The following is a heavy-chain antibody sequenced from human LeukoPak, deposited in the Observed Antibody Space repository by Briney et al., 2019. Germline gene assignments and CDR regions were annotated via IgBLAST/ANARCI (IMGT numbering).Heavy chain of an antibody. CDR3: ARDSSSWYVPGRWFDP. CDR2: INPNSGGT. V-gene: IGHV1-2*02. CDR1: GYTFTGYY. D-gene: IGHD6-13*01. Sequence: ASVKVSCKASGYTFTGYYMHWVRQAPGQGLEWMGWINPNSGGTNYAQKFQGRVTMTRDTSISTAYMELSRLRSDDTAVYYCARDSSSWYVPGRWFDPWGQGTLVTVSS. J-gene: IGHJ5*02.